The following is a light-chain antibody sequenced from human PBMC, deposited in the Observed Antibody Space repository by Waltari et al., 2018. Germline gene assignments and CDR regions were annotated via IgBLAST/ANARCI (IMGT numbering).Light chain of an antibody. Sequence: DIQMTQFPTSLSASVEDRVTLTCRASQTITHYLNWYQQKSGKAPRLLIYGASNLQGGVPSRFRGSGSGTDFTLTISNLQPEDFATYYCQQTYITPRTFGQGTKVEIK. CDR2: GAS. CDR3: QQTYITPRT. CDR1: QTITHY. V-gene: IGKV1-39*01. J-gene: IGKJ1*01.